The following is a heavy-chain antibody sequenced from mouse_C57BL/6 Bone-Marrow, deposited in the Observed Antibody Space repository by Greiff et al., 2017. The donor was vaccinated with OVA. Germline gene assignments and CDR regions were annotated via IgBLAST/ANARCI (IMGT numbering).Heavy chain of an antibody. CDR3: GSLYGSSYDWYFDV. D-gene: IGHD1-1*01. Sequence: VQLQQSGPVLVKPGASVKMSCKASGYTFTDYYMNWVKQSHGKSLEWIGVINPYNGGTSYNQKFKGKATLTVDKSSSTAYMELNSLTSEDSAVYYVGSLYGSSYDWYFDVWGTGTTVTVSS. CDR1: GYTFTDYY. V-gene: IGHV1-19*01. CDR2: INPYNGGT. J-gene: IGHJ1*03.